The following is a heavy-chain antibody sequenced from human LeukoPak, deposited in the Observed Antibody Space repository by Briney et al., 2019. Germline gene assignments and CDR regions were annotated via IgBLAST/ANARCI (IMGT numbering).Heavy chain of an antibody. CDR1: GFTFSTHW. V-gene: IGHV3-74*01. J-gene: IGHJ4*02. CDR2: ADGGGSST. Sequence: GGSLRLSCAASGFTFSTHWMHWVRQVPGRGPVWVSRADGGGSSTSYADSVKGRFTISRDNSKNTLYLQMNSLRAEDTAMYYCARGSGGVGASLPYWGQGALVTVSS. D-gene: IGHD1-26*01. CDR3: ARGSGGVGASLPY.